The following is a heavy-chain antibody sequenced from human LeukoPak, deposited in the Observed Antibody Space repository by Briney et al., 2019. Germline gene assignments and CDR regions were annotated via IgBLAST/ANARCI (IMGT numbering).Heavy chain of an antibody. V-gene: IGHV5-51*01. Sequence: GESLKISCKGSGYSFTSYWIGWVRQMPGKGLEWMGIIYPGDYDTRYSPSFQGQVTISADKSISNAYLQWSSLNASHTAMHSCARPPLGIAAAGHSDYWGQGTLVTVSS. J-gene: IGHJ4*02. CDR1: GYSFTSYW. CDR2: IYPGDYDT. CDR3: ARPPLGIAAAGHSDY. D-gene: IGHD6-13*01.